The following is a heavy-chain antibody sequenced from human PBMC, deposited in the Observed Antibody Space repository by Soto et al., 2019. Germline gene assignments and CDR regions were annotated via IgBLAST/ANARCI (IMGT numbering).Heavy chain of an antibody. J-gene: IGHJ3*02. D-gene: IGHD2-21*02. CDR1: GGSISSSSYF. V-gene: IGHV4-39*01. Sequence: NLSETLSLTCTFSGGSISSSSYFWVWIRQPPGKGLECIGNIYYSGSTYYSPSLKSRVTISVDTSKNQFSLKLNSVTAADTAIYYCARHQNIMVVTAARGFDIWGQGTMVTVS. CDR3: ARHQNIMVVTAARGFDI. CDR2: IYYSGST.